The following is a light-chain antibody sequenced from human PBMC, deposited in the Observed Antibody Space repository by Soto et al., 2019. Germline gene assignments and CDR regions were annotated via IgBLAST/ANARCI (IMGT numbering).Light chain of an antibody. J-gene: IGLJ2*01. CDR1: SGDVGGYNY. Sequence: QSALTQPRSVSGSPGQSVTISCTGTSGDVGGYNYVSWYQQHPGKVPKLMIYDVTQRPSGVPDRFSGSKSGYTASLTISGLQAEDEADYYCCSYAGSYTVVFGGGTKLTVL. CDR3: CSYAGSYTVV. CDR2: DVT. V-gene: IGLV2-11*01.